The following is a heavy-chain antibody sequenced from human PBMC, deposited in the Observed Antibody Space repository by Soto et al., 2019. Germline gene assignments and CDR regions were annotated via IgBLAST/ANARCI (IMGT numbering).Heavy chain of an antibody. J-gene: IGHJ3*02. CDR2: IYYSGIT. Sequence: SETLSLTCTISGGSISSYYWSWIRQPPGKGLEWIGYIYYSGITNYNPSLKSRVTISVDTSKNQFSLRLSSVTAADTAVYYCARTDYYYDVSGYAPDAFDIWGQGTMVT. V-gene: IGHV4-59*01. CDR3: ARTDYYYDVSGYAPDAFDI. CDR1: GGSISSYY. D-gene: IGHD3-22*01.